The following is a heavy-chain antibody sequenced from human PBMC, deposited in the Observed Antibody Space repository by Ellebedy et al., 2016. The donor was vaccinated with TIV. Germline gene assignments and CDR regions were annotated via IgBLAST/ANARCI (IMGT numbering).Heavy chain of an antibody. Sequence: PGGSLRLSCAASGFTFSSYWMHRVRQVPGKGLEWVSSISGSGGSTYYADSVRGRFTMSRDTSKNTLYLQMNSLRTEDTAVYYCAVQGPAARQADWGQGTLVTVSS. CDR3: AVQGPAARQAD. V-gene: IGHV3-23*01. J-gene: IGHJ4*02. D-gene: IGHD6-6*01. CDR2: ISGSGGST. CDR1: GFTFSSYW.